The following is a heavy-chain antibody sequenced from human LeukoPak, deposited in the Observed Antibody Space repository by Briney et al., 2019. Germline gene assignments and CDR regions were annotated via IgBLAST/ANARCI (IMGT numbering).Heavy chain of an antibody. D-gene: IGHD3-22*01. CDR1: GYSLSELS. Sequence: GASVKVSCKFSGYSLSELSIQWVRQAPGKGLEWVGGYHPDDDTTMYAQKFRGRLTMNADTSIDTGFMELSSLTSEDTAIYFCATHYEHGAAFGIWGQGTLVIVSS. CDR3: ATHYEHGAAFGI. CDR2: YHPDDDTT. V-gene: IGHV1-24*01. J-gene: IGHJ3*02.